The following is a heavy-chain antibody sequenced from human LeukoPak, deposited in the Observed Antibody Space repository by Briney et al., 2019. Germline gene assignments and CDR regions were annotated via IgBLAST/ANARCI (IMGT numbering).Heavy chain of an antibody. D-gene: IGHD3-22*01. CDR2: INPSAGST. CDR1: GYTFTSYF. Sequence: ASVKVSCKASGYTFTSYFVHWVRQAPGQGLEWMGIINPSAGSTIYAQKFQGRVTMTRDTSTSTVYMELSSLRSEDTAVYFCARAFYHETSGYYPVGDYWGQGTLVTVSS. J-gene: IGHJ4*02. V-gene: IGHV1-46*01. CDR3: ARAFYHETSGYYPVGDY.